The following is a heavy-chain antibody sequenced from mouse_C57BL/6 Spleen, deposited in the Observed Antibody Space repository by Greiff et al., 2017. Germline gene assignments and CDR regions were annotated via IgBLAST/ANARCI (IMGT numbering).Heavy chain of an antibody. CDR1: GFSLTSYG. CDR3: AKRYYSNYVGGCAY. J-gene: IGHJ3*01. CDR2: IWGGGST. D-gene: IGHD2-5*01. Sequence: VQGVESGPGLVAPSQSLSITCTVSGFSLTSYGVDWVRQPPGKGLEWLGVIWGGGSTNYNSALMSRLSISKDNSKSQVFLKMNSLQTDDTAMDYCAKRYYSNYVGGCAYWGQGTLVTVSA. V-gene: IGHV2-9*01.